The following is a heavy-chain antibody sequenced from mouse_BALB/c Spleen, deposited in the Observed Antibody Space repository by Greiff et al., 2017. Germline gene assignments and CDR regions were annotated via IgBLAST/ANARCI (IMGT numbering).Heavy chain of an antibody. V-gene: IGHV14-1*02. CDR1: GFNIKDYY. CDR3: ARGDGSSHWYFDG. Sequence: EVKLVESGAELVRPGALVKLSCKASGFNIKDYYMHWVKQRPEQGLEWIGWIDPENGNTIYDPKFQGKASITADTSSNTAYLQLSSLTSEDTAVYYCARGDGSSHWYFDGWGAGTTVTVSA. CDR2: IDPENGNT. J-gene: IGHJ1*01. D-gene: IGHD1-1*01.